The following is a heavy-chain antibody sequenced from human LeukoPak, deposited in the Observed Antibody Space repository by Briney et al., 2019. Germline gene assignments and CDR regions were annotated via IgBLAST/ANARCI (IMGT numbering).Heavy chain of an antibody. Sequence: SETLSLTCTVSGGSISSSSYYWGWIRQTPGKGLEWIGHIYYSGRVNYNPSFKSRVTISVDTSKNQCSLKLSSVTAANTAIYFCARDPEDDLLAAFDIWGQGTMVTVSS. CDR1: GGSISSSSYY. CDR2: IYYSGRV. CDR3: ARDPEDDLLAAFDI. V-gene: IGHV4-61*01. J-gene: IGHJ3*02. D-gene: IGHD3-9*01.